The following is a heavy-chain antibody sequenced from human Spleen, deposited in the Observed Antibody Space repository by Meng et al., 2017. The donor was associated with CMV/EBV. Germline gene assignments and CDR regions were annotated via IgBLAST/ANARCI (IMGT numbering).Heavy chain of an antibody. Sequence: GGSLRLSCAASGFTFSSYALHWVRQAPGKGLEWVAVISYDGSNKYCADSVKGRFTISRDNSKNTLYLQMNSLRAEDTAVYYCAREPVMTTVTSPLTYGMDVWGQGTTVTVSS. V-gene: IGHV3-30*04. J-gene: IGHJ6*02. CDR1: GFTFSSYA. D-gene: IGHD4-17*01. CDR2: ISYDGSNK. CDR3: AREPVMTTVTSPLTYGMDV.